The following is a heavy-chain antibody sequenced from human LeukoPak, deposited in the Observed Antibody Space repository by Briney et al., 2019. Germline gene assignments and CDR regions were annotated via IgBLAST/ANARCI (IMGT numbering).Heavy chain of an antibody. CDR1: GGSISSYY. CDR2: IYYSGST. Sequence: SETLSLTCTVSGGSISSYYWSWIRQPPGKGLEWIGYIYYSGSTNYNPSLKSGVTISVDTSKNQFSLKLSSVTSADTAVYYCARSYYYYYMDGWGKGATVTISS. V-gene: IGHV4-59*01. J-gene: IGHJ6*03. CDR3: ARSYYYYYMDG.